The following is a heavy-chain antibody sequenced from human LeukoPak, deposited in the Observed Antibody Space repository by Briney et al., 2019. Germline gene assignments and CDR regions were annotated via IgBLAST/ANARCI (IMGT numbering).Heavy chain of an antibody. Sequence: GGSLRLSCGVSGFSFGDYSMNWVRQTPEKGLEWLSSIDSSGAYIYYADSVKGRVTISRDNAKNSLFLQMNRLRAEDTAVYYCAGDQTDTQFGSGEMIPLAHWGQGTLVIVSS. CDR2: IDSSGAYI. CDR1: GFSFGDYS. J-gene: IGHJ4*02. CDR3: AGDQTDTQFGSGEMIPLAH. D-gene: IGHD5-24*01. V-gene: IGHV3-21*01.